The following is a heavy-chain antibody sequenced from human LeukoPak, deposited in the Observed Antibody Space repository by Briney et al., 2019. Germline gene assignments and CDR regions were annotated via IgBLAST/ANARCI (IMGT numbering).Heavy chain of an antibody. CDR1: GGSISSAY. Sequence: ASETLSLTCSVSGGSISSAYWAWVRQPAGKGLEWIGRIYATGDTNYNPSLKSRVTMSADRSKNQFSLKLTSVTAADTAVYYCGRVSIIGVIPERGYMDVWGGGTTVIVPS. J-gene: IGHJ6*03. D-gene: IGHD3-3*02. V-gene: IGHV4-4*07. CDR3: GRVSIIGVIPERGYMDV. CDR2: IYATGDT.